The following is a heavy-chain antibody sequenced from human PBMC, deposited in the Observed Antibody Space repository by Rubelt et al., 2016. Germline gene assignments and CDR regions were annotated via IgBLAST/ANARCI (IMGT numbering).Heavy chain of an antibody. J-gene: IGHJ4*02. D-gene: IGHD4-17*01. V-gene: IGHV1-18*04. CDR2: ISAYNSNT. Sequence: QVQLVQSGAEVKKPGASVKVSCKASGYTFTSYYMHWVRQAPGQGLEWMGWISAYNSNTNSAQKLQHRVTMTTDTSTSTVYIGLRSLRSDDTAVYYCARDPYGDRHHDYWGQGTLVTVSS. CDR3: ARDPYGDRHHDY. CDR1: GYTFTSYY.